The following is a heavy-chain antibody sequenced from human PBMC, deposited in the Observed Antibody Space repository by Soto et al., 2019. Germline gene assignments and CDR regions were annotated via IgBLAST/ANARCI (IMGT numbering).Heavy chain of an antibody. CDR3: ARDLCSGGTCYSAY. Sequence: PGGSLRLPCAAAGFTFSSYAMHCVRQAPGKGLEWAAVISYDGRSTYYADSVKGRFTVSRDNSKNTVWLEMNSLRGEDTAIYYCARDLCSGGTCYSAYWGQGTLVTVSS. J-gene: IGHJ4*02. CDR1: GFTFSSYA. CDR2: ISYDGRST. D-gene: IGHD2-15*01. V-gene: IGHV3-30*04.